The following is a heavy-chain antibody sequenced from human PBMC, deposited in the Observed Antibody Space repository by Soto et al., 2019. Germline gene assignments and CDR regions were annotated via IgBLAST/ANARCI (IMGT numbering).Heavy chain of an antibody. V-gene: IGHV4-39*01. J-gene: IGHJ4*02. CDR1: GGSISSRGSMSGRSFY. CDR2: ISYSDGS. CDR3: ASHRTFWPFDY. D-gene: IGHD2-8*01. Sequence: QLQLQESGPGLVKPSETLSLTCTVSGGSISSRGSMSGRSFYWGWMRQPPGKGLEWIASISYSDGSFXIXSXKXXLTISVDTSKNQFSLSLRSVTAADTAVYYCASHRTFWPFDYWGQGTVVTVSS.